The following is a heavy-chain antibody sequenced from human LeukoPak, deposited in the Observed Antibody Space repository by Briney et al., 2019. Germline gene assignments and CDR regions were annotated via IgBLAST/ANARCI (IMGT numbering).Heavy chain of an antibody. J-gene: IGHJ4*02. CDR2: IYYSGST. D-gene: IGHD1-7*01. CDR1: GGSISSSTYC. V-gene: IGHV4-39*01. CDR3: ARPSTGTTTGFDY. Sequence: SETLSLTCTVSGGSISSSTYCWSWVRQPPGKGLEWIGSIYYSGSTYYNPSLKSRVTISVDTSKNQFSLKLSSVTAADTAVYYCARPSTGTTTGFDYWGQGTLVTVSS.